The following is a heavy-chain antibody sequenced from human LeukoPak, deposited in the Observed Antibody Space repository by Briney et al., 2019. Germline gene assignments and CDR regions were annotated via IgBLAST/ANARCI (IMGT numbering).Heavy chain of an antibody. CDR2: IYYSGST. J-gene: IGHJ4*02. CDR3: ARAPPGYYDSSGYYPGLFDY. Sequence: SETLSLTCTVSGGSISSGGYYWSWIRQHPGKGLEWIGYIYYSGSTYYNPSLKSRVTISVDTSKNQFSLKLSSVTAADTAVYYCARAPPGYYDSSGYYPGLFDYWGQGTLVTVSS. CDR1: GGSISSGGYY. D-gene: IGHD3-22*01. V-gene: IGHV4-31*03.